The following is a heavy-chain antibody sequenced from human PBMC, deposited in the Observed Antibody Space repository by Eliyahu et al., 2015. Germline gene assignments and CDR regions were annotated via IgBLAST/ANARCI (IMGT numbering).Heavy chain of an antibody. V-gene: IGHV4-38-2*02. J-gene: IGHJ6*02. CDR2: IYHSGST. Sequence: PGLVKPSETLSLTCTVSGYSISSGYYWGWIRQPPGKGLEWIGSIYHSGSTYYNPSLKSRVTISVDTSKNQFSLKLSSVTAADTAVYYCARDTAGEVGSSSSSDYGMDVWGQGTTVTVSS. CDR1: GYSISSGYY. D-gene: IGHD6-6*01. CDR3: ARDTAGEVGSSSSSDYGMDV.